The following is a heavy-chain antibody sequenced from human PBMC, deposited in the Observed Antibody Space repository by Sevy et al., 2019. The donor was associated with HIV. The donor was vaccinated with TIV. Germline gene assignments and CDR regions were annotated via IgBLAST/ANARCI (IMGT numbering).Heavy chain of an antibody. J-gene: IGHJ4*02. CDR3: ARDGVSSGWYRGYYFDY. CDR1: RFTCNTYA. D-gene: IGHD6-19*01. CDR2: ISYDGTNE. Sequence: GGSLRLSCAASRFTCNTYAMHWVRQAPGKGLDWVAFISYDGTNEYYADSVKGRFTISRDNSKNTLYLQMNSLRAEDTAVYYCARDGVSSGWYRGYYFDYWGQGTLVTVSS. V-gene: IGHV3-30*04.